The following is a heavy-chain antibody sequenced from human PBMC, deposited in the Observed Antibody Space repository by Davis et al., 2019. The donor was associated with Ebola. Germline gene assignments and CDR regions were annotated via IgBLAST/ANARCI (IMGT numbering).Heavy chain of an antibody. D-gene: IGHD5-24*01. CDR3: AREMATTNDAFDI. CDR2: IKQDGSEK. CDR1: DFTVGSNY. Sequence: GESLKISCAVSDFTVGSNYMTWVRQAPGKGLEWVTNIKQDGSEKYYVDAVKGRFTISRDNAKNSLFLQMNSLRAEDTAVYYCAREMATTNDAFDIWGQGTMVSVSS. V-gene: IGHV3-7*01. J-gene: IGHJ3*02.